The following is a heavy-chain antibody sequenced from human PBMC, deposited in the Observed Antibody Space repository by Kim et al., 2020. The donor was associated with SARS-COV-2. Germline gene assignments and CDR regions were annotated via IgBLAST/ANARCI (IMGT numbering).Heavy chain of an antibody. CDR2: ISSSGSTI. CDR1: GFTFSDYY. J-gene: IGHJ5*02. CDR3: ARDLVVVPRYSSSEEVYNWFDP. D-gene: IGHD2-2*01. Sequence: GGSLRLSCAASGFTFSDYYMSWIRQAPGKGLEWVSYISSSGSTIYYADSVKGRFTISRDNAKNSLYLQMNSLRAEDTAVYYCARDLVVVPRYSSSEEVYNWFDPWGQGTLVTVSS. V-gene: IGHV3-11*01.